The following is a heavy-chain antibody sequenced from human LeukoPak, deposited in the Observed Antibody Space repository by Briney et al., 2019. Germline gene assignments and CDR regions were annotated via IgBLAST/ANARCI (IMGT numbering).Heavy chain of an antibody. CDR2: IIPIIGIA. V-gene: IGHV1-69*04. CDR1: GGPFSSYS. D-gene: IGHD3-10*01. CDR3: TRDAGGTYGAYYFEY. J-gene: IGHJ4*02. Sequence: SVKVSCKASGGPFSSYSISWVRQAPGQGLEWMGRIIPIIGIADYAQIFQGGVTITADKSTSTVYMELSSLRSEDMAVYYCTRDAGGTYGAYYFEYWGQGTLVTVSS.